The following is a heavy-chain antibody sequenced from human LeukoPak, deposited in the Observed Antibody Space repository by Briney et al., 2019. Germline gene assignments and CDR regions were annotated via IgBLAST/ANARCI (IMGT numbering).Heavy chain of an antibody. Sequence: GGSLRLSCAASGFTFSTYGMNWVRQAPGKGLEWVSSISSGSVYIYYADSVKGRFTISRDSAKSSLYLQMNSLRAEDTAVYYCARDEHGSGSYYNFDYWGQETLVTVSS. J-gene: IGHJ4*02. CDR3: ARDEHGSGSYYNFDY. CDR1: GFTFSTYG. D-gene: IGHD3-10*01. CDR2: ISSGSVYI. V-gene: IGHV3-21*01.